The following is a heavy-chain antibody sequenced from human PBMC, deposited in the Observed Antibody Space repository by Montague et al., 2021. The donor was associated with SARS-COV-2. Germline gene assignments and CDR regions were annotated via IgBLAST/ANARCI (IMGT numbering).Heavy chain of an antibody. CDR2: IYHSGST. Sequence: SETLSLTCAVSGGSISSSNWWSWVRQPPGKGLEWIGEIYHSGSTNYNPSLKSPVTISVDKSNNQFSRKLSSVTAEDTAVYYCARVGASYDILLTYGMDVWGQGTTVTVSS. D-gene: IGHD3-9*01. V-gene: IGHV4-4*02. CDR3: ARVGASYDILLTYGMDV. CDR1: GGSISSSNW. J-gene: IGHJ6*02.